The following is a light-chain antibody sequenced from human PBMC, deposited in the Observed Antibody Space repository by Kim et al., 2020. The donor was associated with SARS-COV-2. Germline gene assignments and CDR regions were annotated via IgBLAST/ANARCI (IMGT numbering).Light chain of an antibody. CDR3: QQYTSYPLT. J-gene: IGKJ4*01. CDR2: KAS. Sequence: ASLRDRVTITCRASQSISSWVAWYQQKPGKAPTLLIYKASSLESGVPSRFSGSGSGTEFTLTISSLQPDDFATYYCQQYTSYPLTFGGGTKVDIK. V-gene: IGKV1-5*03. CDR1: QSISSW.